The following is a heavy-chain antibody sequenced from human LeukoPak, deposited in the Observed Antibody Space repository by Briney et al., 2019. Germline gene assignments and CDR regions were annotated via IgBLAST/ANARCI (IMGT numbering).Heavy chain of an antibody. CDR2: INNDGSDT. CDR3: ARNNWGIDD. CDR1: GFKFSNHW. J-gene: IGHJ4*02. D-gene: IGHD7-27*01. Sequence: PGGSLRLSCAASGFKFSNHWMHWVRQSPGKGLVWVARINNDGSDTSHADSVEGRFTISRGNAENTLYLQMNSLRVEDTAMYFCARNNWGIDDWGQGTLVTASS. V-gene: IGHV3-74*01.